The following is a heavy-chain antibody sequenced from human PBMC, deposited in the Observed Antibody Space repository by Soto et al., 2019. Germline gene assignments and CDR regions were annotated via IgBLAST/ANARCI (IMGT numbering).Heavy chain of an antibody. CDR1: GFTFSSYA. CDR3: AKGLTGTRVLDYFDY. Sequence: PGGSLRLSCAASGFTFSSYAMSWVRQAPGKGLEWVSAISGSGGSTYYADSVKGRFTISRDNSKNTLYLQMNSLRAEDTAVYYCAKGLTGTRVLDYFDYWGQGTLVTVSS. CDR2: ISGSGGST. V-gene: IGHV3-23*01. J-gene: IGHJ4*02. D-gene: IGHD1-20*01.